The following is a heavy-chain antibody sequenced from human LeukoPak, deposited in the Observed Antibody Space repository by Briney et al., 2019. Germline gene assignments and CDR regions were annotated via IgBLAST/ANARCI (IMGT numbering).Heavy chain of an antibody. D-gene: IGHD2-2*01. CDR3: ARGFRDSSTSCLGL. Sequence: SETLSLTCTVSGGSISSYYWSWIRQPPGKGLECIGYIYYSGSTNYNPSLKSRVTISVDTSKNQFSLKLSSVTAADTAVYYCARGFRDSSTSCLGLWGQGTLVTVSS. J-gene: IGHJ1*01. CDR2: IYYSGST. V-gene: IGHV4-59*01. CDR1: GGSISSYY.